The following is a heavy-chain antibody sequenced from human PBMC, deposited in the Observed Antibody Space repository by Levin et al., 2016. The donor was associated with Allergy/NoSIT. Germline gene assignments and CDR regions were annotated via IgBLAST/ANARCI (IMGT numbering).Heavy chain of an antibody. D-gene: IGHD4-17*01. CDR3: ARTDPYGDYED. J-gene: IGHJ4*02. CDR2: ISSSSSYI. V-gene: IGHV3-21*01. Sequence: WIRQPPGKGLEWVSSISSSSSYIYYADSVKGRFTISRDNAKNSLYLQMNSLRAEDTAVYYCARTDPYGDYEDWGQGTLVTVSS.